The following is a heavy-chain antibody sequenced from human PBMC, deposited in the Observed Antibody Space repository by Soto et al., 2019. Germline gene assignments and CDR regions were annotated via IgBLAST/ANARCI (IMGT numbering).Heavy chain of an antibody. V-gene: IGHV4-30-4*01. J-gene: IGHJ4*02. D-gene: IGHD3-22*01. Sequence: QVQLQESGPGLVKPSQTLSLTCTVSGASISGGDYYWTWIRQPPGKGLEWIGSIYYTGNTYSNPSLESRLSISVDPSNNQFALRLTSVTAPDTAIYYFARATYDSTYYLDYWGQGTLVTVSS. CDR1: GASISGGDYY. CDR3: ARATYDSTYYLDY. CDR2: IYYTGNT.